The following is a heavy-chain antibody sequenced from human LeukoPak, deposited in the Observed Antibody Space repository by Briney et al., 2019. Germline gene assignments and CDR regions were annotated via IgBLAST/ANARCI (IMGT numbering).Heavy chain of an antibody. V-gene: IGHV1-18*04. Sequence: ASVKLSCKASGYTFSSYGINWVRQAPGQGLEWMGWISAYNGNTNYAQKFQGRVTVTRDTSTSTAYMEGRSLRSDDTAVYLYATEGVPSAVCFPGRFDPWGQGTLVTVSS. D-gene: IGHD2-8*01. J-gene: IGHJ5*02. CDR3: ATEGVPSAVCFPGRFDP. CDR1: GYTFSSYG. CDR2: ISAYNGNT.